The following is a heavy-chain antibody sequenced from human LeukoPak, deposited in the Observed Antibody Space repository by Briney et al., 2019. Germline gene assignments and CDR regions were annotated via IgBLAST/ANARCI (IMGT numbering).Heavy chain of an antibody. Sequence: GESLKISCKGSGYSFTSYWIGWVRQVPGKGLEWMGIIYPGDSDTRYSPSFQGQVTISADKSISTAYLQWSSLKASDTAMYYCARLPGPYNWNLGPSNWFDPWGQGTLVTVSS. CDR1: GYSFTSYW. J-gene: IGHJ5*02. CDR2: IYPGDSDT. CDR3: ARLPGPYNWNLGPSNWFDP. D-gene: IGHD1-20*01. V-gene: IGHV5-51*01.